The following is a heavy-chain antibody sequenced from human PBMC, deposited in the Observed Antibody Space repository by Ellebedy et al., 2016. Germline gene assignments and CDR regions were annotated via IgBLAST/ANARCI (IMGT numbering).Heavy chain of an antibody. Sequence: GESLKISXAASGFTFSSYWMSWVRQAPGKGLEWVANIKQDGSEKYYVDSVKGRFTISRDNAKNSLYLQMNSLRAEDTAVYYCARRGDAFDIWGQGTMVTVSS. J-gene: IGHJ3*02. V-gene: IGHV3-7*01. CDR3: ARRGDAFDI. CDR2: IKQDGSEK. CDR1: GFTFSSYW.